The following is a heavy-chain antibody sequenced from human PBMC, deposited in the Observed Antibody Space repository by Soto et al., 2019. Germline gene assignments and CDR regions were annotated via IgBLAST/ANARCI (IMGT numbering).Heavy chain of an antibody. V-gene: IGHV4-4*02. Sequence: WWSWVRQPPGKGLEWIGEIYHSGSTNYNPSLKSRVTISVDKSKNQFSLKLSSVTAADTAVYYCAGWIQLQQYYYYGMDVWGQGTTVTVSS. CDR2: IYHSGST. CDR3: AGWIQLQQYYYYGMDV. CDR1: W. J-gene: IGHJ6*02. D-gene: IGHD5-18*01.